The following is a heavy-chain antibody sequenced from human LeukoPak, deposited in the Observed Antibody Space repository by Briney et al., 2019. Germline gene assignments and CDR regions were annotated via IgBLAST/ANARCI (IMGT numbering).Heavy chain of an antibody. CDR3: ATAPRLSAYPLY. D-gene: IGHD3-16*01. J-gene: IGHJ4*02. Sequence: GGSLRLSCAASGFTFSSYAMRWLRQAPGKGLEWVSSISGSGGSTYYADSVKGRFTISRDNSKNTLYLQINSLSAEDMAIYYCATAPRLSAYPLYWGQGTLVTVSS. CDR2: ISGSGGST. V-gene: IGHV3-23*01. CDR1: GFTFSSYA.